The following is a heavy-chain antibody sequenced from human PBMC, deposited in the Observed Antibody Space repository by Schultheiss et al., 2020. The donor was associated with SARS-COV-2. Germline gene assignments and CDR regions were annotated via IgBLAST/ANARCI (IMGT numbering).Heavy chain of an antibody. CDR3: ARVGCSSTSCLVYYGMDV. Sequence: ASVKVSCKVSGYTLIELSMHWVRQAPGKGLEWMGIINPSGGSTSYAQKFQGRVTMTRDTSTSTVYMELSSLRSEDTAVYYCARVGCSSTSCLVYYGMDVWGQGTTVTVSS. CDR1: GYTLIELS. V-gene: IGHV1-46*01. D-gene: IGHD2-2*01. J-gene: IGHJ6*02. CDR2: INPSGGST.